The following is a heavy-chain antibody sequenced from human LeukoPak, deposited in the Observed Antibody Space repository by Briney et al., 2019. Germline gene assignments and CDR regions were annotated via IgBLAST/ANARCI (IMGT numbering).Heavy chain of an antibody. D-gene: IGHD3-22*01. CDR3: AKGFSSGPWDACDI. J-gene: IGHJ3*02. Sequence: GRSLRLSCAASGFTFSSYGMHWVRQAPGKGLEWVAVISYDGSKKYYADSVKGRFTISRDSYKNMLYLQMNSLRVEDTAVYYCAKGFSSGPWDACDIWGEGTMVTVS. V-gene: IGHV3-30*18. CDR1: GFTFSSYG. CDR2: ISYDGSKK.